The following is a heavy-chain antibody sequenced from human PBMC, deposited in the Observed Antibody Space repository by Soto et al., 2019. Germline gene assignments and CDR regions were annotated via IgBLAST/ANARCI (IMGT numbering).Heavy chain of an antibody. CDR3: ARESGGSTATLDYYYFYMDV. D-gene: IGHD2-15*01. V-gene: IGHV1-2*04. Sequence: QVQLVQSGAEVKEPGASVTVSCRASGDRFTGYYMHWVRQAPGQGLEWKGWINPNSGVTKYAQKFQGSVTMTRDTSIRTVYMQLSRLGFDDTAIYYCARESGGSTATLDYYYFYMDVWGTGTTVTFSS. CDR2: INPNSGVT. J-gene: IGHJ6*03. CDR1: GDRFTGYY.